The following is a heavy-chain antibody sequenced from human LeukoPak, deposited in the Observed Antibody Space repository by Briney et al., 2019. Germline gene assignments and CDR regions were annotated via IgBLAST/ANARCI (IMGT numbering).Heavy chain of an antibody. Sequence: GGSLRLSCAASGFTFSSYGMHWVRQAPGKGLEWVAVISYDGSNKYYADSVKGRLTISRDNSKNTLYLQMNSLRAEDTAVYYCAKGYYYDSSGNDYWGQGTLVTVSS. CDR1: GFTFSSYG. CDR2: ISYDGSNK. J-gene: IGHJ4*02. D-gene: IGHD3-22*01. CDR3: AKGYYYDSSGNDY. V-gene: IGHV3-30*18.